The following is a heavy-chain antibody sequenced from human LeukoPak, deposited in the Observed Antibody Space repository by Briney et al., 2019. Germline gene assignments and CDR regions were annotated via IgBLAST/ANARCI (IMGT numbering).Heavy chain of an antibody. Sequence: GGSLRLSCAASGFTFSSYAMHWVRQAPGKGLEWVAVISYDGSNKYYADSVKGRFTISRDNSKNTLYLQMNSLRAEDTAVYYCARARGYSYPVDYWGQGTLVTVSS. J-gene: IGHJ4*02. D-gene: IGHD5-18*01. CDR2: ISYDGSNK. V-gene: IGHV3-30*04. CDR1: GFTFSSYA. CDR3: ARARGYSYPVDY.